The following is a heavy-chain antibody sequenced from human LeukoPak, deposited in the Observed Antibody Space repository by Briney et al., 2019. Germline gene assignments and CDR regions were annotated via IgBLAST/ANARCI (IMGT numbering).Heavy chain of an antibody. Sequence: GGSLRLSCAASGFTFSSYSMNWVRQATGKGLEWVSSISSSSSYIYYADSVKGRFTISRDNAKNSLYLQMNSLRAENTAVYYCAREVGGPSSSWIDYWGQGTLVTVSS. CDR1: GFTFSSYS. CDR3: AREVGGPSSSWIDY. J-gene: IGHJ4*02. CDR2: ISSSSSYI. D-gene: IGHD6-13*01. V-gene: IGHV3-21*01.